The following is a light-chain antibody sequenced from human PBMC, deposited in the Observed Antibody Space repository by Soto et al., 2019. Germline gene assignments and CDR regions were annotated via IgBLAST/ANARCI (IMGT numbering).Light chain of an antibody. CDR2: VNS. J-gene: IGLJ2*01. CDR3: QSHDSRLSGVV. Sequence: QSVLTQPPSVSGAPGQRVTISCTGSSSNIGAGCDVPWYQPLPGPAPKLLIYVNSDRPSGVPDRFSGARSGTSASLALTGLQAQDEAHYSCQSHDSRLSGVVFGGGTQLTVL. V-gene: IGLV1-40*01. CDR1: SSNIGAGCD.